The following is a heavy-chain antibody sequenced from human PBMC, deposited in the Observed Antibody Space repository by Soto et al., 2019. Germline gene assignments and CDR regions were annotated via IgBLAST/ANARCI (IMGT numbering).Heavy chain of an antibody. J-gene: IGHJ6*02. Sequence: PGGSLRLSCAASGFTFSWNGMHWVRQAPGKGLEWVAVISNAGTEEYYADSVKGRFTISRDNAKNSLYLQMNSLRAEDTAVYYCARDPELQFAYGMDVWGQGTTVTVSS. CDR1: GFTFSWNG. D-gene: IGHD4-4*01. CDR2: ISNAGTEE. V-gene: IGHV3-30-3*01. CDR3: ARDPELQFAYGMDV.